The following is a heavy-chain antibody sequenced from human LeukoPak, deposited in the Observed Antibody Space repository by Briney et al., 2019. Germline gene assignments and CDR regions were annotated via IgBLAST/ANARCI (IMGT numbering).Heavy chain of an antibody. CDR2: IFSSGST. D-gene: IGHD1-26*01. Sequence: SETLSLTCTVSGDSTINNYWAWIRQPAGKGPEWIGRIFSSGSTDYNRSLKSRVTISVDKSKNQISLKLTSVTAADTAVYYCARGVGAYNWFDPWGQGTLVTVSS. CDR3: ARGVGAYNWFDP. J-gene: IGHJ5*02. V-gene: IGHV4-4*07. CDR1: GDSTINNY.